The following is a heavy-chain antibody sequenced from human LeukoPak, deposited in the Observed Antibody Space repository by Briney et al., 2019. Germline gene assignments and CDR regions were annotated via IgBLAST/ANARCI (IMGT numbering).Heavy chain of an antibody. CDR3: ARDTMALGEGGSSSIDP. CDR2: ISSSTTTI. D-gene: IGHD6-13*01. J-gene: IGHJ5*02. V-gene: IGHV3-11*04. CDR1: GFTFSDYF. Sequence: PGGSLRLSCAASGFTFSDYFMSWVRQAPGKGLEWVAYISSSTTTIHCAESVRGRFTISRDNAENSLYLQMNSLRAEDTAVYYCARDTMALGEGGSSSIDPWGQGTLVTVSS.